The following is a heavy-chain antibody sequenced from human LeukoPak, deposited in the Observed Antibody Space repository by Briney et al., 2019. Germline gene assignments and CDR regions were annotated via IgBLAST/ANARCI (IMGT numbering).Heavy chain of an antibody. CDR2: ISGSGGST. J-gene: IGHJ4*02. V-gene: IGHV3-23*01. Sequence: GGSLRLSCAASGFTFSSYAMSWVRQAPGKGLEWVSAISGSGGSTYYADSVKGRFTISRDNSKNTLYLQMNSLRAEDTAVYYCVCPYYDILTGYTLDYWGQGTLVTVSS. CDR1: GFTFSSYA. CDR3: VCPYYDILTGYTLDY. D-gene: IGHD3-9*01.